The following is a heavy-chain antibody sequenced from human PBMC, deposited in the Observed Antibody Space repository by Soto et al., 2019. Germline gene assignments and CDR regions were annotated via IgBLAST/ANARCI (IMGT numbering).Heavy chain of an antibody. V-gene: IGHV1-69*13. Sequence: SVKVSCQTSGGTFSGYAISWVRQAPRQGLEWMGGIIPIFGTANYAQKFQGRVTITADESTSTAYMELSSLRSEDTAVYYCARPTTVTTLFYYYGMDVWGQGTTVTVSS. CDR3: ARPTTVTTLFYYYGMDV. D-gene: IGHD4-4*01. CDR2: IIPIFGTA. CDR1: GGTFSGYA. J-gene: IGHJ6*02.